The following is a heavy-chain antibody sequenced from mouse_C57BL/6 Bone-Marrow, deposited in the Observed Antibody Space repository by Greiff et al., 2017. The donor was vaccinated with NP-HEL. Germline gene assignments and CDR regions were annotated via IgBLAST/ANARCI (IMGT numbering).Heavy chain of an antibody. CDR1: GFTFTDYY. V-gene: IGHV7-3*01. Sequence: EVMLVESGGGLVQPGGSLSLSCAASGFTFTDYYMSWVRQPPGKALEWLGFIRNKANGYTTEYSASVKGRFTISRDNSQSILYLQMNALRAEDSATYYCARHMVGRHYAMDYWGQGTSVTVSS. CDR2: IRNKANGYTT. CDR3: ARHMVGRHYAMDY. D-gene: IGHD1-1*02. J-gene: IGHJ4*01.